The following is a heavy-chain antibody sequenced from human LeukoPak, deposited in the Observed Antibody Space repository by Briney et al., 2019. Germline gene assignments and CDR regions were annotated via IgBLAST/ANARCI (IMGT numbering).Heavy chain of an antibody. CDR1: GFTFSSYS. D-gene: IGHD2-21*01. CDR3: ARAPFEYCGGDCYSDMDV. V-gene: IGHV3-21*01. CDR2: ISSSSSYI. Sequence: GGSLRLSCAASGFTFSSYSMNWVRHAPGKGLEWVSSISSSSSYIYYADSVKGRFTISRDNAKNSLYLQMNSLRAEDTAVYYCARAPFEYCGGDCYSDMDVWGKGTTVTVSS. J-gene: IGHJ6*03.